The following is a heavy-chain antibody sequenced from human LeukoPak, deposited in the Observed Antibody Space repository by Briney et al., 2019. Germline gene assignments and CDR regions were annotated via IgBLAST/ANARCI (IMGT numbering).Heavy chain of an antibody. J-gene: IGHJ4*02. CDR1: GGSISSYY. D-gene: IGHD2-2*01. Sequence: SETLSLTCTVSGGSISSYYWGWIRQPPGEGLEWIGYIYYSGSTNYNPSLKSRVTISVDTSKNQFSLKLSSVAAADTAVYYCARDYCTTTRCYPNYFDYWGQGTLVTVSS. CDR2: IYYSGST. CDR3: ARDYCTTTRCYPNYFDY. V-gene: IGHV4-59*01.